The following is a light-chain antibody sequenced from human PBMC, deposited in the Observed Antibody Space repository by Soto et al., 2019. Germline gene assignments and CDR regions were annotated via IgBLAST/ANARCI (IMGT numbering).Light chain of an antibody. CDR2: GAS. Sequence: EIVLTQSPGTLSLSPGERATLSCRASQSVSSSYLAWNQQKPGQAPRLLIYGASSRATGIPDRFSGSGSGTDFTLTISRLEPEDFAVYYCQQYRAFGQGTKV. V-gene: IGKV3-20*01. CDR3: QQYRA. J-gene: IGKJ1*01. CDR1: QSVSSSY.